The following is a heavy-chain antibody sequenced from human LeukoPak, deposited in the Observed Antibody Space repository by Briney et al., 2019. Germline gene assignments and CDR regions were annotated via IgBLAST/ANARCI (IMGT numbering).Heavy chain of an antibody. CDR1: GFTFSSYA. J-gene: IGHJ4*02. D-gene: IGHD3-9*01. CDR2: ISGSGGST. Sequence: GGSLRLSCAASGFTFSSYAMSWVRQAPGKGLEWVSAISGSGGSTYYADSVKGRFTISRDNSKNTLYLQMNSLRAEDTAVYYCAKDRGYDILTGYANDYWGQGTLVTVSS. CDR3: AKDRGYDILTGYANDY. V-gene: IGHV3-23*01.